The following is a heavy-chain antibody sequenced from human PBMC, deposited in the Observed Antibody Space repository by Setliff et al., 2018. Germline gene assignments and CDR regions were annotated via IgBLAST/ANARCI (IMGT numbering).Heavy chain of an antibody. CDR3: ARDEFLEGSYYYYYYMDV. V-gene: IGHV4-39*02. D-gene: IGHD3-3*01. CDR1: GGSISSSSYY. J-gene: IGHJ6*03. CDR2: IYYSGST. Sequence: ASETLSLTCTVSGGSISSSSYYWGWIRQPPGKGLEWIGSIYYSGSTYYNPSLKSRVTISVDTSKNQFSLKLSSVTAADTAVYYCARDEFLEGSYYYYYYMDVWGEGTTVTVSS.